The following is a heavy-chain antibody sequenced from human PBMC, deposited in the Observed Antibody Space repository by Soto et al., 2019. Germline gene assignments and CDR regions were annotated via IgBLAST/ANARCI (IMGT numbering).Heavy chain of an antibody. CDR1: GYTFTGYY. J-gene: IGHJ6*02. CDR2: INPNSGGT. Sequence: ASVKVSCKASGYTFTGYYMHWVRQAPGQGLEWMGWINPNSGGTNYAQKFQGWVTMTRDTSISTAYMELSRLRSDDTAVYYCAREDCSSTTCYPVSYGMDVWGQGTTVTVSS. V-gene: IGHV1-2*04. CDR3: AREDCSSTTCYPVSYGMDV. D-gene: IGHD2-2*01.